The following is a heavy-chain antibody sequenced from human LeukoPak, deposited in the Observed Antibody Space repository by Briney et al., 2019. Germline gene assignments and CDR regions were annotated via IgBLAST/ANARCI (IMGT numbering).Heavy chain of an antibody. D-gene: IGHD3-22*01. Sequence: PGGSLRLSCAASGFTFSSYALHWVRQAPGKGLEWVAVMSYDGSNKYYADSVKGRFTISTDNSKNTLYLQMNSLRAEDTAVYYCARGSAYYYDSSGYSPFDYWGQGTLVTVSS. V-gene: IGHV3-30*01. CDR1: GFTFSSYA. CDR3: ARGSAYYYDSSGYSPFDY. J-gene: IGHJ4*02. CDR2: MSYDGSNK.